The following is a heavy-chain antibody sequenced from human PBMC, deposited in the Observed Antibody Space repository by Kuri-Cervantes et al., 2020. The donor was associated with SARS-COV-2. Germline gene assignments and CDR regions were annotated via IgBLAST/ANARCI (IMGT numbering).Heavy chain of an antibody. CDR2: ISSGSSYI. CDR3: AKATLPFDY. Sequence: GESLKISCAASGFTFSSYSMNWVRQAPGKGLEWVSSISSGSSYIYYADSVKGRFTISRDNSKNTLYLQMNSLRAEDTAVYYCAKATLPFDYRGQGTLVTVSS. V-gene: IGHV3-21*04. D-gene: IGHD5/OR15-5a*01. J-gene: IGHJ4*02. CDR1: GFTFSSYS.